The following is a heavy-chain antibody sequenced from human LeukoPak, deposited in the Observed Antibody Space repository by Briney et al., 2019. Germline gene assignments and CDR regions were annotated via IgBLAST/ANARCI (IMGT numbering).Heavy chain of an antibody. CDR1: GFTFNRYG. CDR3: AGQMVEGQQNYYMDV. J-gene: IGHJ6*03. CDR2: TWSGGKKT. D-gene: IGHD2-15*01. Sequence: PGGSLRLSCAASGFTFNRYGMHWVRQAPGKGLEWVAFTWSGGKKTFYGDSLNGRFTISRDNFEDTVFLQMNTMRAEDTAVYYCAGQMVEGQQNYYMDVWGNGTTVTVSS. V-gene: IGHV3-33*01.